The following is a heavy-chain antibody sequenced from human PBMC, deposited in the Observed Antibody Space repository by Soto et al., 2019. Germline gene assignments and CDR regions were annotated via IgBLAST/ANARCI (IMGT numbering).Heavy chain of an antibody. CDR2: IYYSGST. CDR1: GGSISSGGYY. J-gene: IGHJ5*02. V-gene: IGHV4-39*01. CDR3: ARAHGDFWSGYSWFDP. D-gene: IGHD3-3*01. Sequence: SATRCITWAGSGGSISSGGYYWGWLRQQPGKGLEWIGSIYYSGSTYYNPSLKSRVTISVDTSKNQFSLKLSSVTAADTAVYYCARAHGDFWSGYSWFDPWGQGTLVTVSS.